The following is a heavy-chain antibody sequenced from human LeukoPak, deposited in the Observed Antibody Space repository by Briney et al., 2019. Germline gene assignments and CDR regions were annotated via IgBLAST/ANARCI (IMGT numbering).Heavy chain of an antibody. V-gene: IGHV1-69*06. CDR2: IIPIFDTA. Sequence: GASVKVSCKASGGTFSSYAISWVRQAPGQGLEWMGGIIPIFDTANYAQKFQGRVTITADKSTSTSYMELSSLRSEDTAVYYCARDRCSGGSCYDYWGQGTLVTVSS. CDR3: ARDRCSGGSCYDY. J-gene: IGHJ4*02. CDR1: GGTFSSYA. D-gene: IGHD2-15*01.